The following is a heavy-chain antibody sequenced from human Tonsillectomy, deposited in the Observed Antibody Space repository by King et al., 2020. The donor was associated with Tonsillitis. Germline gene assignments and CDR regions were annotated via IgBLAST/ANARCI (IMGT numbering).Heavy chain of an antibody. J-gene: IGHJ6*02. V-gene: IGHV3-9*01. CDR3: AKAMAGTHYHYAMDV. CDR1: GFTFDDYA. Sequence: GGGVVRPGRSRRLSCAASGFTFDDYAIHWVRQAPGKGLEWVSGISWNSGSKGYADSVKGRFTISRDNAKNSLYLQMNSLRAEDTALYYCAKAMAGTHYHYAMDVWGQGTTVTVSS. CDR2: ISWNSGSK. D-gene: IGHD6-19*01.